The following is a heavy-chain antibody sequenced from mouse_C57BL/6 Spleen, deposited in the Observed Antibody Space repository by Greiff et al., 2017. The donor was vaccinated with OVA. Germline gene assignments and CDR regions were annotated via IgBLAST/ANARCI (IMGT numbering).Heavy chain of an antibody. Sequence: QVQLQQSGPELVKPGASVKISCKASGYAFSSSWMNWVKQRPGKGLEWIGRIYPGDGDTNYNGKFKGKATLTADKSSSTAYMQLSSLTSEDSAVYVCARSYGSSNWYFDVWGTGTTVTVSS. J-gene: IGHJ1*03. CDR2: IYPGDGDT. D-gene: IGHD1-1*01. CDR1: GYAFSSSW. CDR3: ARSYGSSNWYFDV. V-gene: IGHV1-82*01.